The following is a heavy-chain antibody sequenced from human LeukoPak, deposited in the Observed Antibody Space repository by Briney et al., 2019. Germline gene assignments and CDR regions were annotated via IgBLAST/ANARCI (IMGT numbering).Heavy chain of an antibody. CDR3: ARDRVFLGHTAGAFDI. CDR1: GFTFSSYA. D-gene: IGHD3-3*01. J-gene: IGHJ3*02. V-gene: IGHV3-30-3*01. CDR2: ISYDGSNK. Sequence: PGRSLRLSCAASGFTFSSYAMHWVRQAPGKGLEWVAVISYDGSNKYYADSVKGRFTISRDNAKNSLYLQMNSLRAEDTAVYYCARDRVFLGHTAGAFDIWGQGTMVTVSS.